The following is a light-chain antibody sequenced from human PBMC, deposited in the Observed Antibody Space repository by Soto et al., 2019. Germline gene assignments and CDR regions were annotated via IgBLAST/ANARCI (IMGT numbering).Light chain of an antibody. Sequence: QSVLTQPASVSGSPGQSITISCTGTSSDVGDYNFVSWYQQYPGKTPKLIIFEVSNRPSGVSNRFSGSKSGNTASLTISGLQAEDEADYYCSSYTSSSTLVFGGGTKLTVL. V-gene: IGLV2-14*01. CDR1: SSDVGDYNF. J-gene: IGLJ2*01. CDR2: EVS. CDR3: SSYTSSSTLV.